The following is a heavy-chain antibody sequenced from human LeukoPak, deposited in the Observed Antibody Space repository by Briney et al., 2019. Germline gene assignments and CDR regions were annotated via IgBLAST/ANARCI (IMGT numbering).Heavy chain of an antibody. Sequence: PGGSLRLSCAASGFTFCTYVMNWVRQAPGKGLEWVSTISDSGGSTYYADSVKGRFTISRDNSKSTLYLQMNSLRAEDTAVYYCGRYYVMDVWGQGTSVTVSS. CDR2: ISDSGGST. J-gene: IGHJ6*02. CDR1: GFTFCTYV. CDR3: GRYYVMDV. V-gene: IGHV3-23*01.